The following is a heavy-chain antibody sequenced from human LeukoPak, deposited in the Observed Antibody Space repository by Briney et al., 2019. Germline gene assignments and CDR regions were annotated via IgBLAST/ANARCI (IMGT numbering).Heavy chain of an antibody. J-gene: IGHJ5*02. V-gene: IGHV4-4*07. CDR1: GGSISSYY. D-gene: IGHD1-26*01. Sequence: SETLSLTCTVSGGSISSYYWSRIRQPAGKGLEWIGRIYTSGSTNYNPSLKSRVTMSVDTSKNQFSLKLSSVTAADTAVYYCARDLWIVGATIRYWFDPWGQGTLVTVSS. CDR3: ARDLWIVGATIRYWFDP. CDR2: IYTSGST.